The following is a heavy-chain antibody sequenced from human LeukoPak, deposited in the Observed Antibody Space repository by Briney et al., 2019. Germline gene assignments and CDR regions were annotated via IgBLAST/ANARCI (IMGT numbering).Heavy chain of an antibody. CDR3: ARADSSGSPFDY. Sequence: GGSLRLFCSAYGFTFSSYAMHCVRQAPGKGLEWEAVISYDGSNKYYADSVKGRFTISRDNSKNTLYLQTNSLRAEDTAVYYCARADSSGSPFDYWGQGTLVTVSS. V-gene: IGHV3-30*04. D-gene: IGHD3-22*01. J-gene: IGHJ4*02. CDR2: ISYDGSNK. CDR1: GFTFSSYA.